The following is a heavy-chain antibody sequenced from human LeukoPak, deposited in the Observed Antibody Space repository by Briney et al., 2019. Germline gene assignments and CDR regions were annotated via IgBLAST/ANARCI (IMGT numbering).Heavy chain of an antibody. CDR1: GFTFSNFG. CDR3: ARSVMMYASTYYFHY. V-gene: IGHV3-30*02. D-gene: IGHD2-8*01. Sequence: TGGSLRLSCAASGFTFSNFGIHWVRQAPDKGLEWVAFMRYDATKKYYADSVKGRFTISRDNSKNTVFLQINSLGPDDTSVYYCARSVMMYASTYYFHYWGQGTLVTVSS. CDR2: MRYDATKK. J-gene: IGHJ4*02.